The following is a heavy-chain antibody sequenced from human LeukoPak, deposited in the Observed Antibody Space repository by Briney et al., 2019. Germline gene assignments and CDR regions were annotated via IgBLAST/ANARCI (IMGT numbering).Heavy chain of an antibody. CDR2: IYYSGST. CDR3: AREQECSSTSCYKRAGFDP. D-gene: IGHD2-2*02. CDR1: TFDDYG. J-gene: IGHJ5*02. Sequence: TFDDYGLNWVRQAPGKGLEWIGYIYYSGSTYYNPSLKSRVTISVDTSKNQFSLRLSSVTAADTAVYYCAREQECSSTSCYKRAGFDPWGQGTLVTVSS. V-gene: IGHV4-30-4*08.